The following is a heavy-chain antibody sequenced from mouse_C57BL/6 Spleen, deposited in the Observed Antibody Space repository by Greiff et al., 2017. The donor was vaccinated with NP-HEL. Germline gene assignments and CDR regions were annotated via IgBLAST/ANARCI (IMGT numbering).Heavy chain of an antibody. V-gene: IGHV1-69*01. Sequence: VQLQQSGAELVMPGASVKLSCKASGYTFTSYWMHWVKQRPGQGLEWIGEIDPSDSYTNYNQKFKGKSTLTVDKSSSTAYMQLSSLTSEDSAVYYCARYYGYAMDYWGQGTSVTVSS. CDR2: IDPSDSYT. J-gene: IGHJ4*01. CDR1: GYTFTSYW. CDR3: ARYYGYAMDY. D-gene: IGHD1-1*01.